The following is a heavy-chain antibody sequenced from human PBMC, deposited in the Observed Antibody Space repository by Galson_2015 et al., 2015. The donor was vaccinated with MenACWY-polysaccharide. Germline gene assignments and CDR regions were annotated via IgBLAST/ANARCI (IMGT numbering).Heavy chain of an antibody. CDR3: AKYGVAVAWSLKNHVVD. CDR1: GFTFSNYA. Sequence: SLRLSCAASGFTFSNYAMSWVRQAPGKGLEWVSTISGSATTTYYADSVKGRFTISRDNSKNTLYLQMNSLRADDTAVYYCAKYGVAVAWSLKNHVVDRGHGALVTLSA. J-gene: IGHJ4*01. CDR2: ISGSATTT. D-gene: IGHD6-19*01. V-gene: IGHV3-23*01.